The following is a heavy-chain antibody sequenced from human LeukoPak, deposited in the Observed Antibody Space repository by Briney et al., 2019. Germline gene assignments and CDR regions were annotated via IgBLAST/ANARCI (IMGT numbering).Heavy chain of an antibody. CDR1: GDSIDSDKNY. V-gene: IGHV4-61*02. J-gene: IGHJ5*02. CDR2: KSTTGTP. CDR3: ARDRGMTTARGVPSWFDP. D-gene: IGHD3-10*01. Sequence: SETLSLTCSVFGDSIDSDKNYWTWIRQPAGKGLEWIGRKSTTGTPNYNPSLKSRVIISVDTSKNEFSLKLSSVTAADTAVYFCARDRGMTTARGVPSWFDPWGQGILVTVSS.